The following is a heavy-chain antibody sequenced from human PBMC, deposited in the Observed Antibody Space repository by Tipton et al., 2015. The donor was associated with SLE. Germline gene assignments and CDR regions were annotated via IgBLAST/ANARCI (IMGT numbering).Heavy chain of an antibody. D-gene: IGHD3-3*01. CDR2: ISWNGDST. Sequence: SLRLSCAASGFTFDDHGMSWVRQSPGKGLEWVSGISWNGDSTTYADSVKGRFTISRDNGKSSLYLQMNSLRAEDTAFYYCARDLIYDFGPDYFDSWGQGTLVTVSS. CDR1: GFTFDDHG. V-gene: IGHV3-20*04. J-gene: IGHJ4*02. CDR3: ARDLIYDFGPDYFDS.